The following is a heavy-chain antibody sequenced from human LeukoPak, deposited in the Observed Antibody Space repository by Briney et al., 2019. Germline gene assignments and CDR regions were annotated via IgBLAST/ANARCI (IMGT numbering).Heavy chain of an antibody. CDR3: AKFLPTHIVVANYYFDY. D-gene: IGHD2-21*01. CDR2: ISGSGGST. CDR1: GFTFGSYA. V-gene: IGHV3-23*01. Sequence: GGSXXLSXAXXGFTFGSYAMSWVRQAPGKGLEWVSAISGSGGSTYYADSVKGGFTIARDNTKNTLYLQMNRLRAEDTAVYYCAKFLPTHIVVANYYFDYWGQGTLVTVSS. J-gene: IGHJ4*02.